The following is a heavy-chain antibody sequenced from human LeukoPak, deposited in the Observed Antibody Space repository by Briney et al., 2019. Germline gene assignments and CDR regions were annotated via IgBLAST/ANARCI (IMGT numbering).Heavy chain of an antibody. D-gene: IGHD3-9*01. Sequence: PSETLSLTCAVSGGSISSTNWWSWVRQTPGKGLEWIGEIWHSGITNFNPSLKSRLTMSVDKSKNQFSLKLSSVTAADTAVYYCARHRRLRYFDWEGGFDYWGQGTLVTVSS. V-gene: IGHV4-4*02. CDR1: GGSISSTNW. CDR3: ARHRRLRYFDWEGGFDY. J-gene: IGHJ4*02. CDR2: IWHSGIT.